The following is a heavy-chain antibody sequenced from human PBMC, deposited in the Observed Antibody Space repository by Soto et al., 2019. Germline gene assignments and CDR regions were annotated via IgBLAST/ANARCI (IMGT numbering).Heavy chain of an antibody. CDR2: IYHSGST. J-gene: IGHJ5*02. D-gene: IGHD3-3*01. CDR1: GYSISSGYY. Sequence: SETLSLTCAVSGYSISSGYYWGWIRQPPGKGLEWIGSIYHSGSTYYNPSLKSRVTISVDTSKNQFSLKLSSVTAADTAVYYCARYRARFLEWLPESNWFDPWGQGTLVT. V-gene: IGHV4-38-2*01. CDR3: ARYRARFLEWLPESNWFDP.